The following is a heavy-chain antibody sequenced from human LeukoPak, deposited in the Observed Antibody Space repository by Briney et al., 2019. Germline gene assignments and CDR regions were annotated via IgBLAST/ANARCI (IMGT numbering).Heavy chain of an antibody. J-gene: IGHJ4*02. D-gene: IGHD6-13*01. Sequence: GGSLRLSCAASGFTFSSYEMNWVRQAPGKGLEWVSHISSSGSTIYYADSVKGRFTISRDNAKNSLYLQMNSLRAEDTAVYHCARDMVLAAAGYFDYWGQGTLVTVSS. CDR2: ISSSGSTI. CDR1: GFTFSSYE. V-gene: IGHV3-48*03. CDR3: ARDMVLAAAGYFDY.